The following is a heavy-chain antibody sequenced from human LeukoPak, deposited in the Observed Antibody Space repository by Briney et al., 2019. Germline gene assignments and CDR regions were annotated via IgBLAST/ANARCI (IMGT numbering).Heavy chain of an antibody. CDR2: ISSTSTTI. D-gene: IGHD3-22*01. Sequence: GGSLRLSCVASGFTFSSYSMNWVRQAPGEGLEWVSYISSTSTTIYYADSVKGRFTISRDNAKNSLLLQMNSLRDDDTAVYYCASTTDSSGYYNYWGQGTLVTVSS. V-gene: IGHV3-48*02. J-gene: IGHJ4*02. CDR1: GFTFSSYS. CDR3: ASTTDSSGYYNY.